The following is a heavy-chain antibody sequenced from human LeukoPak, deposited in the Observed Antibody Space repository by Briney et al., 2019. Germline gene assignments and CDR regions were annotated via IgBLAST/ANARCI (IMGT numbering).Heavy chain of an antibody. CDR3: ARGGGLDV. J-gene: IGHJ6*02. CDR1: GFTFSSYW. V-gene: IGHV3-7*03. Sequence: GGSLRLSCAASGFTFSSYWMNWARQAPGKGLEWVASINHNGNVNYYVDSVKGRFTISRDNAKNSLYLQMSNLRAEDTAVYSCARGGGLDVWGQGATVTVSS. D-gene: IGHD3-16*01. CDR2: INHNGNVN.